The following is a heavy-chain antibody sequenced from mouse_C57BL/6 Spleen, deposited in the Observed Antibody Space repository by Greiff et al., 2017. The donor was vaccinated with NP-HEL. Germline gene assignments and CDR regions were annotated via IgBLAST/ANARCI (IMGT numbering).Heavy chain of an antibody. CDR2: LYPGDGDT. V-gene: IGHV1-82*01. CDR3: ARNDGGYYAMDY. J-gene: IGHJ4*01. Sequence: QVQLKESGPELVKPGASVKISCKASGYAFSSSWMNWVKQRPGKGLEWIGRLYPGDGDTNYNGKFKGKATLTADKSSSTAYMQLSSLTSEDSAVYFCARNDGGYYAMDYWGQGTSVTVSS. D-gene: IGHD2-12*01. CDR1: GYAFSSSW.